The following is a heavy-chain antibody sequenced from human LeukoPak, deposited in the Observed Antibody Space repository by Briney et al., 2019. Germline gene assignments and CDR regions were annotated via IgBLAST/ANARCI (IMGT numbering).Heavy chain of an antibody. CDR2: ISAYNGNT. CDR1: GYTFTSYG. V-gene: IGHV1-18*01. CDR3: ARSLTRGYYYDSSGYYNWFDP. D-gene: IGHD3-22*01. J-gene: IGHJ5*02. Sequence: ASVKVSCKASGYTFTSYGISWVRQAPGQGLEWMGWISAYNGNTNYAQKLQGRVTMTTDTSTSTAYMELRSPRSDDTAVYYCARSLTRGYYYDSSGYYNWFDPWGQGTLVTVSS.